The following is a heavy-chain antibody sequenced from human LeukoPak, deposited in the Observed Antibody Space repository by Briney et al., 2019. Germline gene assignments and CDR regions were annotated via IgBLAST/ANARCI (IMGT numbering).Heavy chain of an antibody. CDR3: ARVQWRRLVWAYFDF. V-gene: IGHV3-7*01. CDR1: GFIFSGYW. Sequence: GGSLRLSCTTSGFIFSGYWMSWVRQAPGKGLEWVANINHGGSGIYYADSVKGRFTISRDSGKNSLYLQMNSLRAEDTAVYYCARVQWRRLVWAYFDFWGQGTLVTVSS. CDR2: INHGGSGI. D-gene: IGHD5-12*01. J-gene: IGHJ4*02.